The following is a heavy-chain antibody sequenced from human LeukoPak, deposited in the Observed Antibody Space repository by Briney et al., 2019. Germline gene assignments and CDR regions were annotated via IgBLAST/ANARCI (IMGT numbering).Heavy chain of an antibody. Sequence: GGSLRLSCAASGFTFSSYWMHWVRQAPGKGLVWVSRINSDGSSTIYADSVKGRFTISRDNAKNTLYLQMNSLRAEDTAVYYCAREPLIYYYDSSGTFDPWGQGTLVTVSS. V-gene: IGHV3-74*01. CDR2: INSDGSST. J-gene: IGHJ5*02. CDR3: AREPLIYYYDSSGTFDP. CDR1: GFTFSSYW. D-gene: IGHD3-22*01.